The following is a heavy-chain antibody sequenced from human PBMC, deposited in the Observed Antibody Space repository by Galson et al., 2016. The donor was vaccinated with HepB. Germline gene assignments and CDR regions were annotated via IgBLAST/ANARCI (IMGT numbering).Heavy chain of an antibody. Sequence: SLRLSCAVSGFTFTTYDMNWVRQAPGKGLEWVSYITGSGVTTHYADSVKGRVTISRDNSKNTLFLQMNSLRAQDTAVYYCTKELYYNQHAFDMWGQGTMSSVSS. D-gene: IGHD1-26*01. CDR1: GFTFTTYD. V-gene: IGHV3-23*01. CDR2: ITGSGVTT. J-gene: IGHJ3*02. CDR3: TKELYYNQHAFDM.